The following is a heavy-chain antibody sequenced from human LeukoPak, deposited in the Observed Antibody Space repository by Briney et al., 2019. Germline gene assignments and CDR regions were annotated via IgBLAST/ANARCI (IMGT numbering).Heavy chain of an antibody. CDR2: ISYDGSNK. D-gene: IGHD3-3*01. CDR1: GFTFSRYG. J-gene: IGHJ4*02. CDR3: AKGRGVYDFWSGYYTFDY. V-gene: IGHV3-30*18. Sequence: PGGSLRLSCAASGFTFSRYGMHWVRQAPGKGLEWVAVISYDGSNKYYADSVKGRSTISRDNSKNTLYLQMNSLRAEDTAVYYCAKGRGVYDFWSGYYTFDYWGQGTLVTVSS.